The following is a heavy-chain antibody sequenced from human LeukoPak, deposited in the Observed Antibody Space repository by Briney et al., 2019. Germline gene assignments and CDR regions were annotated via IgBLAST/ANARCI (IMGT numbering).Heavy chain of an antibody. CDR3: ARDHDIMGSYYYYYMDV. CDR1: GFTFSSYG. CDR2: ISYDGSNK. Sequence: GGSLRLSCAASGFTFSSYGMHWVRQAPGKGLEWVAVISYDGSNKYYADSVKGRFTISRDNSKNTLYLQMNSLRAEDTAVYYCARDHDIMGSYYYYYMDVWGKGTTVTVSS. J-gene: IGHJ6*03. D-gene: IGHD5-12*01. V-gene: IGHV3-30*03.